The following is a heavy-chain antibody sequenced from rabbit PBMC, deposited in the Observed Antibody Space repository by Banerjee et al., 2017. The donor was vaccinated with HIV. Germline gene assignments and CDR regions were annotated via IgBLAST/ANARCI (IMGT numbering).Heavy chain of an antibody. J-gene: IGHJ4*01. CDR1: GFSFSSGYY. CDR3: ARAQSGAISYGFNL. CDR2: ITTSADIT. D-gene: IGHD6-1*01. V-gene: IGHV1S45*01. Sequence: QEQLVESGGGLVQPEGSLTLTCTASGFSFSSGYYMCWVRQAPGKGLELIACITTSADITYYASWAKGRFTISKTSSTTVTLQMTSLTAADTATYFCARAQSGAISYGFNLWGPGTLVTVS.